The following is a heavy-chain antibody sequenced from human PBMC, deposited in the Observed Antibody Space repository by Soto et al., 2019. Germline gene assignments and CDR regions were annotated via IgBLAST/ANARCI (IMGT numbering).Heavy chain of an antibody. D-gene: IGHD2-15*01. V-gene: IGHV4-31*03. CDR2: IYYSGST. CDR1: VDSISSGGYY. Sequence: SETLSLTCTVSVDSISSGGYYWSWIRQHPGKGLEWIGYIYYSGSTYYNPSLKSRVTISVDTSKNQFSLKLSSVTAADTAVYYCARDRIDTYYYYGMDVWGQGTTVTVSS. CDR3: ARDRIDTYYYYGMDV. J-gene: IGHJ6*02.